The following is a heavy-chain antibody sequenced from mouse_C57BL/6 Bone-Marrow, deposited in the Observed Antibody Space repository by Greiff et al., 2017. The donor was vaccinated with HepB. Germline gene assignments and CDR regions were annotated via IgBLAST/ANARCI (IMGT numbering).Heavy chain of an antibody. CDR1: GYTFTSYW. CDR2: IYPGSGST. V-gene: IGHV1-55*01. D-gene: IGHD1-1*01. Sequence: QVHVKQPGAELVKPGASVKMSCKASGYTFTSYWITWVKQRPGQGLEWIGDIYPGSGSTNYNEKFKSKATLTVDTSSSSAYIQLSSLTSEDSAVYYCARPTVVVHFDYWGQGTTLTVSS. J-gene: IGHJ2*01. CDR3: ARPTVVVHFDY.